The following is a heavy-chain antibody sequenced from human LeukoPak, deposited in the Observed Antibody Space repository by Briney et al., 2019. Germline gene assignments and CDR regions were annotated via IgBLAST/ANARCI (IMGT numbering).Heavy chain of an antibody. CDR2: INPSGDST. CDR3: ARGRHSYESSDYYYEGDAFDI. CDR1: GDTFTSYY. Sequence: ASVKVSCKTSGDTFTSYYMHWVRQAPGQGLEWMGIINPSGDSTSSAQTFQGRVTMTRDMSTSTVYMALSSLRTEDTAVYYCARGRHSYESSDYYYEGDAFDIWGQGTMVTVSS. D-gene: IGHD3-22*01. V-gene: IGHV1-46*01. J-gene: IGHJ3*02.